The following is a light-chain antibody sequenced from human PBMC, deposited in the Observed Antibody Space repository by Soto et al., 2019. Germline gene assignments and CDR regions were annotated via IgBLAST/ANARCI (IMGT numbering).Light chain of an antibody. V-gene: IGLV1-44*01. J-gene: IGLJ2*01. CDR3: AAWDDSLNGVV. CDR2: RNS. Sequence: QSVLTQPPSASGTPGEWVTISCSGSSSNVGSNHVNWYQQLPGTAPKLLIYRNSQRPSWVPDRLSGSKSGTSASLLIGALQSEDEATYYCAAWDDSLNGVVFGGGTQLTVL. CDR1: SSNVGSNH.